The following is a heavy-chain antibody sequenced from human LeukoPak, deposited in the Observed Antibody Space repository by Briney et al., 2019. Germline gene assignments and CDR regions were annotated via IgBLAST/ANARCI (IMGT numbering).Heavy chain of an antibody. CDR1: GYSFTSYW. CDR3: ARQENPYGSAYYGMDV. V-gene: IGHV5-51*01. D-gene: IGHD3-10*01. J-gene: IGHJ6*02. CDR2: IYPGDSDT. Sequence: GDSLKISCKGSGYSFTSYWIGWVRQMPGKGLEWMGIIYPGDSDTRYSPSFQGQVTISADKSISTAYLQWSSLKASDTAMYYCARQENPYGSAYYGMDVWGQGTTVTVSS.